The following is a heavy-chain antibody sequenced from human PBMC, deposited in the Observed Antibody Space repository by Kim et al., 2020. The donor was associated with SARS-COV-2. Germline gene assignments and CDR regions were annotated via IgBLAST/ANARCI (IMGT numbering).Heavy chain of an antibody. D-gene: IGHD6-25*01. Sequence: SETLSLTCTVSGGPIISYYWGWFRQPPGRGLEWIGSIYTSGTTNYNPSPRIRFTYPVKTSKTQFSLKLSSLPAPDPAADYFAGGGYRSGCAAASYYD. V-gene: IGHV4-4*07. CDR2: IYTSGTT. CDR3: AGGGYRSGCAAASYYD. J-gene: IGHJ6*01. CDR1: GGPIISYY.